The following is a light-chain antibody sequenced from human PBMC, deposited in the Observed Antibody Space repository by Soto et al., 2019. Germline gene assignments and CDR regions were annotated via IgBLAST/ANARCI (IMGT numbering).Light chain of an antibody. J-gene: IGKJ2*01. CDR2: AAS. Sequence: DIQLTQSPSFLSASVGDRVTITCRASQAIANYLGWYQQRPGKAPTLLIHAASTLHSGVPSRFSGSGYGTDFTLTINNLQPEDSATYFCQHLNIYPFTFGQGTNLEIK. CDR3: QHLNIYPFT. V-gene: IGKV1-9*01. CDR1: QAIANY.